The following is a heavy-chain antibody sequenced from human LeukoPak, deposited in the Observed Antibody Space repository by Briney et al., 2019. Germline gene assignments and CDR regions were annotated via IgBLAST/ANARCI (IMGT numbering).Heavy chain of an antibody. D-gene: IGHD3-16*02. Sequence: GASVKVSCKASGYIFTSYGISWVRQAPGQGLEWMGWTSVYNDNKNYAQKFQGRVTMTTDPSTSTAHMELRSLRSDDTAVYYCARDNDYVWGSYRYPGYWGQGTLVTVPS. CDR1: GYIFTSYG. CDR2: TSVYNDNK. CDR3: ARDNDYVWGSYRYPGY. V-gene: IGHV1-18*01. J-gene: IGHJ4*02.